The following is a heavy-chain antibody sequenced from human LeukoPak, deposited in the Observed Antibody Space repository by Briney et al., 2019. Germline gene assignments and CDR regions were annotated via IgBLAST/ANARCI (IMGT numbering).Heavy chain of an antibody. J-gene: IGHJ3*02. CDR2: INNDGGSS. V-gene: IGHV3-64D*08. CDR1: GFTFNNFA. D-gene: IGHD3-16*01. CDR3: VKTMVTFGGVIRTDAFDI. Sequence: GGSLRLSCSASGFTFNNFAMHWVRQAPGKGLEYVSGINNDGGSSYFADSVKSRFTISRDNSVNTLYLQMSSLRPEDTAVYYCVKTMVTFGGVIRTDAFDIWDHGTLVTVSS.